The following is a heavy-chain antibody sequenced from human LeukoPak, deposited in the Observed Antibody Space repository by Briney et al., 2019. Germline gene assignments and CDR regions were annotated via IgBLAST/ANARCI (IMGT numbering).Heavy chain of an antibody. CDR3: ARGPPTIVVVITTGDFDS. CDR1: GYTFTGYY. Sequence: ASVKVSCKASGYTFTGYYIHWVRQAPGQGLEWMGWINPNSGGTNYAQKFQGRVTMTRDTCISTAYMELRRLRSDDRAVYYCARGPPTIVVVITTGDFDSWGQGTLVTVSS. CDR2: INPNSGGT. D-gene: IGHD3-22*01. V-gene: IGHV1-2*02. J-gene: IGHJ4*02.